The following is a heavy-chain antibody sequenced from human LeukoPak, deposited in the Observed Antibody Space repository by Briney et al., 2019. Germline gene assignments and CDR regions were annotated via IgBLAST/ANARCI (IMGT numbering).Heavy chain of an antibody. CDR3: AKESPYYYGSGSSPDY. D-gene: IGHD3-10*01. J-gene: IGHJ4*02. CDR2: IRYDGSNK. V-gene: IGHV3-30*02. Sequence: GGSLRLSCAASGFTFSSYGMHWVRQAPGEGLEWVAFIRYDGSNKYYADSVKGRFTISRDNSKNTLYLQMNSLRAEDTAVYYCAKESPYYYGSGSSPDYWGQGTLVTVSS. CDR1: GFTFSSYG.